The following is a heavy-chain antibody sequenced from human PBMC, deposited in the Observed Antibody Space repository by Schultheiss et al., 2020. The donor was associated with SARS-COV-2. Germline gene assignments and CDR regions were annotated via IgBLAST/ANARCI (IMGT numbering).Heavy chain of an antibody. CDR2: IYYSGST. D-gene: IGHD5-24*01. CDR3: ARLTGEGRDGYHYFDY. V-gene: IGHV4-59*08. Sequence: SQTLSLTCTVSGGSISSYYWSWIRQPPGKGLEWIGYIYYSGSTNYNPSLKSRVTISVDTSKNQFSLKLSSVTAADTAVYYCARLTGEGRDGYHYFDYWGQGTLVTVSS. J-gene: IGHJ4*02. CDR1: GGSISSYY.